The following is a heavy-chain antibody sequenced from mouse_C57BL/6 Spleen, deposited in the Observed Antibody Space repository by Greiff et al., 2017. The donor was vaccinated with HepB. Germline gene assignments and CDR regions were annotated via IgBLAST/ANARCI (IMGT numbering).Heavy chain of an antibody. V-gene: IGHV1-52*01. CDR1: GYTFTSYW. Sequence: QVQLQQPGAELVRPGSSVKLSCKASGYTFTSYWMHWVKQRPIQGLEWIGNIDPSDSETHYNQKFKDKATLTVYKSTSTAYMQLSSLTSEDSAVYYYARASSGHYAMDYWGQGTSVTVSS. D-gene: IGHD3-2*02. CDR2: IDPSDSET. J-gene: IGHJ4*01. CDR3: ARASSGHYAMDY.